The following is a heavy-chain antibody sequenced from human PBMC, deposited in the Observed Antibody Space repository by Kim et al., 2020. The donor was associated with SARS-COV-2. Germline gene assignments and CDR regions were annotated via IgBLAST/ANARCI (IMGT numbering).Heavy chain of an antibody. Sequence: GGSLRLSCAASGFTFSSYAMSWVRQAPGKGLEWVSAISGSGGSTYYADSVKGRFSISRDNSKNTLYLQMNSLRAEDTAVYYCAKDRSAGAYCGGYCLYYFVSWGQAPLVTVAA. D-gene: IGHD2-21*02. CDR2: ISGSGGST. CDR1: GFTFSSYA. CDR3: AKDRSAGAYCGGYCLYYFVS. V-gene: IGHV3-23*01. J-gene: IGHJ4*02.